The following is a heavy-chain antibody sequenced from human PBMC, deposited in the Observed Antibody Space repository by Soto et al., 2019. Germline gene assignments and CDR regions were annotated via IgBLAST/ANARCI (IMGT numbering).Heavy chain of an antibody. V-gene: IGHV4-39*01. CDR3: ATQEVGGSYVYTFDP. Sequence: PSETLSLTSPVAGGSTTSSSYYSGWIRQPPGKGLEWIGSIYYSGSTYYNPSLKSRVTISVDTSKNQFSLKLSSVTAADTAVYYCATQEVGGSYVYTFDPWGQGTLVTVSS. CDR2: IYYSGST. J-gene: IGHJ5*02. D-gene: IGHD1-26*01. CDR1: GGSTTSSSYY.